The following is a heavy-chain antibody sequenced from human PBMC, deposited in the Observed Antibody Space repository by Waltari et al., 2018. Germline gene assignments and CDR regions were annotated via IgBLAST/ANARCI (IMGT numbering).Heavy chain of an antibody. V-gene: IGHV4-4*07. CDR2: IYTGRHP. Sequence: QVQLQESGPGLVKPSETLSLTCTVSGDSISSYYWSWIRQPAGKGLEYIGRIYTGRHPNCNPSLGSRVTMSIETSKNEFSMTLSSVTAADTAVYYCAREVLPNATIWRSYFDYWGQGSLVTVSS. D-gene: IGHD5-12*01. J-gene: IGHJ4*02. CDR3: AREVLPNATIWRSYFDY. CDR1: GDSISSYY.